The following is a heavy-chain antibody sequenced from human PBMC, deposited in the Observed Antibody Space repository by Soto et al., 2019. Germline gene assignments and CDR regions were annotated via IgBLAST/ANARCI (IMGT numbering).Heavy chain of an antibody. J-gene: IGHJ4*02. CDR3: VATYGDYLDY. V-gene: IGHV5-51*01. D-gene: IGHD4-17*01. CDR1: GYSFTSYW. CDR2: IYPDDSDS. Sequence: LKISCKGSGYSFTSYWIGWVRQMPGKGLEWMAIIYPDDSDSRYSPSFQGQVTISADKSISTAYLQWSSLKASDTAIYYCVATYGDYLDYWGQGTLVTVSS.